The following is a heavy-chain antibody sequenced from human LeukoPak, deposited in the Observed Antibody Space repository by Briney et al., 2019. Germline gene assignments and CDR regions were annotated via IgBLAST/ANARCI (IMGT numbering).Heavy chain of an antibody. Sequence: GGSLRLSCAASGFTFSDYYMSWIRQAPGKGLEWVSYISSSGSTIYYADSVKGRFTTSRDNAKNSLYLQMNSLRAEDTAVYYCARDAIVATIQGWFDPWGQGTLVTVSS. V-gene: IGHV3-11*04. CDR1: GFTFSDYY. CDR2: ISSSGSTI. D-gene: IGHD5-12*01. J-gene: IGHJ5*02. CDR3: ARDAIVATIQGWFDP.